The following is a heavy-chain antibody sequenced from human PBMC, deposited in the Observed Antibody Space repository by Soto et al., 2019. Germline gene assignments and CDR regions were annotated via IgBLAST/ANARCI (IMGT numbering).Heavy chain of an antibody. Sequence: LRLSCEASGFDFRIYEMNWVRQAPGKGLEWLSYIGSTGSTIYYADSVKGRFTISRDDGKNSVYLQMNTLRAEDTAVYYCARRGYSGYDWGWYFDFWGKGTTVTVSS. CDR2: IGSTGSTI. J-gene: IGHJ4*02. V-gene: IGHV3-48*03. CDR3: ARRGYSGYDWGWYFDF. CDR1: GFDFRIYE. D-gene: IGHD5-12*01.